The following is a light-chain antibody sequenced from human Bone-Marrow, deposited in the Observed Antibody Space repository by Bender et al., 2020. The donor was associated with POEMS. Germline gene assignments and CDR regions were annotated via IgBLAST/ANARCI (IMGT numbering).Light chain of an antibody. CDR3: SSFTSSSAHVL. V-gene: IGLV2-14*02. Sequence: QSALTQPASVSGSPGQSVTISCTGTNGDVGTYNLVSWYQQHPGKAPKLIVYEVSKRPSGVSTRFSGSKSGNTASLTISGLQAEDEAEYWCSSFTSSSAHVLFGGGTKVTVL. J-gene: IGLJ2*01. CDR1: NGDVGTYNL. CDR2: EVS.